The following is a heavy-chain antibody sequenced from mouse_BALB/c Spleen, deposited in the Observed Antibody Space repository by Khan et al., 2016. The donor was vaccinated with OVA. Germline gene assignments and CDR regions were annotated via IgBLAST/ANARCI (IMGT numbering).Heavy chain of an antibody. Sequence: QVQLKESGPGLVAPSQSLSITCTVSGLSLTSYGVSWVRQPPGKGLEWLGVIWGDGNTNYHSVLKSRLSIRKDNSKSQVFIKLNSLQTDDAATYYCAGVEASYYAVDYWGQGTSVTVSS. D-gene: IGHD6-1*01. CDR2: IWGDGNT. V-gene: IGHV2-3*01. J-gene: IGHJ4*01. CDR1: GLSLTSYG. CDR3: AGVEASYYAVDY.